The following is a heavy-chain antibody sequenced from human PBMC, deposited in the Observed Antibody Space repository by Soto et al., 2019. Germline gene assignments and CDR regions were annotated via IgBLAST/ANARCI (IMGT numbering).Heavy chain of an antibody. V-gene: IGHV3-49*03. CDR2: IRSKAYGGTT. J-gene: IGHJ4*02. Sequence: GGSLRLSCTASGFTFGDYAMSWFRQAPGKGLEWVGFIRSKAYGGTTEYAASVKGRFTISRDDSKSIAYLQMNSLKTEDTAVYYCTSPSGYCSSTSCQTNWGQGTLVTVSS. CDR3: TSPSGYCSSTSCQTN. D-gene: IGHD2-2*03. CDR1: GFTFGDYA.